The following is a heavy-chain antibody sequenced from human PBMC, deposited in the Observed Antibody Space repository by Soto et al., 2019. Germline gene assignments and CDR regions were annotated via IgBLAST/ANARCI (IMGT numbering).Heavy chain of an antibody. Sequence: KTSETLSLTCSVSGDSISGTSFYWGWIRQSSGKGLEWIASIYSSGSTFYNLSLKSRLSLSVDTSKNQFSLRLQSVTAADTAVYYCVRHRSSREIPFDNWGQGTLVTVSS. CDR2: IYSSGST. V-gene: IGHV4-39*01. CDR1: GDSISGTSFY. D-gene: IGHD2-21*01. J-gene: IGHJ4*02. CDR3: VRHRSSREIPFDN.